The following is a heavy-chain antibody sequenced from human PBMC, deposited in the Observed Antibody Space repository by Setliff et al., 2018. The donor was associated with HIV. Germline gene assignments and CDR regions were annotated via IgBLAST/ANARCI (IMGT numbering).Heavy chain of an antibody. J-gene: IGHJ6*03. CDR3: VRTNYYYYYVDV. CDR1: GGSISTGDYY. Sequence: PSETLSLTCTVSGGSISTGDYYWAWIRHYPGKGLEWIGYIFYKGSTFYNPSLKSRVSISVLRSTDQFFLRLNSVTAADTAVYYCVRTNYYYYYVDVWGKGTTVTVSS. V-gene: IGHV4-31*03. CDR2: IFYKGST.